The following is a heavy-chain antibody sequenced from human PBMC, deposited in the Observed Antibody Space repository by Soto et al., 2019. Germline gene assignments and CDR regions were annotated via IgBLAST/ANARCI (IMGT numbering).Heavy chain of an antibody. CDR2: IYWNNDQ. D-gene: IGHD5-12*01. J-gene: IGHJ4*02. Sequence: QITLKESGPTLVKPTQTLTLTCTFSGFSLSARGVGVGWIRQPPGKALEWLALIYWNNDQYYSPFLRSRLTITKDTSKNQVVLTMTNMDPVDTATYYCARWGFSGYNNNYWGQGTLVTVSS. CDR3: ARWGFSGYNNNY. CDR1: GFSLSARGVG. V-gene: IGHV2-5*01.